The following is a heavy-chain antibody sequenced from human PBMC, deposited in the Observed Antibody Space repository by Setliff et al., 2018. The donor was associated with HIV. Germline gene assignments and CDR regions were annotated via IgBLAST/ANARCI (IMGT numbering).Heavy chain of an antibody. CDR2: VYHRGET. CDR1: GFSMSNFYY. V-gene: IGHV4-38-2*01. Sequence: SETLSLTCDVSGFSMSNFYYWGWIRQPPGKGLEWIGSVYHRGETYYKPSLKGRVTTSIDSSKSQISLNVTSVTAADTAVYYCTRRDVSPLWFGQFDYWGQGILVTV. D-gene: IGHD3-10*01. CDR3: TRRDVSPLWFGQFDY. J-gene: IGHJ4*02.